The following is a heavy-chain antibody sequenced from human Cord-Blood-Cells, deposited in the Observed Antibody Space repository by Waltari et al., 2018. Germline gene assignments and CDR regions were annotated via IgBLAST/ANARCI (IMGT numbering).Heavy chain of an antibody. D-gene: IGHD6-19*01. CDR3: ATEGYSSGWYDY. CDR1: GYTLTELS. CDR2: FEPEEGET. J-gene: IGHJ4*02. Sequence: QVQLVQSGAEVKKPGASVKVSCKVSGYTLTELSMHWVRQAPGKGMVWMGGFEPEEGETIYPQKFQGRVTMTEETSTDTAYMELSSLRSEDTAVYYCATEGYSSGWYDYWGQGTLVTVSS. V-gene: IGHV1-24*01.